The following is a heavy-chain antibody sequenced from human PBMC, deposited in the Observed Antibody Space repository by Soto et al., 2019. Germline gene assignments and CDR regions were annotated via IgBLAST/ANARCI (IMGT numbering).Heavy chain of an antibody. Sequence: GGSLRLSCAASGFTFDDYAMHWVRQAPGKGLEWVSGISWNSGSIGYADSVKGRFTISRDNAKNSLYLQMNSLRAEDTALYYCAKEDILRFLEWLSSQRLSGMDVWGQGTTVTVSS. D-gene: IGHD3-3*01. V-gene: IGHV3-9*01. J-gene: IGHJ6*02. CDR3: AKEDILRFLEWLSSQRLSGMDV. CDR1: GFTFDDYA. CDR2: ISWNSGSI.